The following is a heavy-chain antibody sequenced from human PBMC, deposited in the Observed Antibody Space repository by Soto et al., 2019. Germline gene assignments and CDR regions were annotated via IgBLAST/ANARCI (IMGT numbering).Heavy chain of an antibody. CDR2: INPLTDIP. J-gene: IGHJ4*02. CDR3: ARGPLVVLNYFES. Sequence: SVKVSCKASGYSFTSYAMHWVRQAPGQGLEWMGWINPLTDIPDYAQNFQARLTISADKSTSTAYMELSSLTSDDTAMYFCARGPLVVLNYFESWGQGTLVTVSS. V-gene: IGHV1-69*10. CDR1: GYSFTSYA.